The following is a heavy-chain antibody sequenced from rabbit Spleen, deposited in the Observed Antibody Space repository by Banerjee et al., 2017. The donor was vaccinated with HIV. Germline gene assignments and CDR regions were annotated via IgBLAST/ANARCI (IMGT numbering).Heavy chain of an antibody. Sequence: QEQLEESGGDLVKPEGSLTLTCTASGFSFSSSYWICWVRQAPGKGLEWIACIYNGDGKTYYATWAKGRFTISKTSSTTVTLQMTSLTAADTATYFCARDAGTSFSTYGMDLWGPGTLVTVS. CDR2: IYNGDGKT. CDR1: GFSFSSSYW. CDR3: ARDAGTSFSTYGMDL. V-gene: IGHV1S45*01. D-gene: IGHD8-1*01. J-gene: IGHJ6*01.